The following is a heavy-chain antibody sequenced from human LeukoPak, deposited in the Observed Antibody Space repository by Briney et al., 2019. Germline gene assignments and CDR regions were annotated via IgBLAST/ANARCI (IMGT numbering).Heavy chain of an antibody. CDR3: ARGTRTLWFGELVWFDP. V-gene: IGHV4-31*03. Sequence: PSETLSLTCTVSGGSISSGGYYWSWIRQHPGKGLEWIGYIYYSGSTYYNPSLKSRVTISVDTSKNQFSLKLSSVTAADTAVYYCARGTRTLWFGELVWFDPWGQGTLVTVSS. D-gene: IGHD3-10*01. CDR2: IYYSGST. J-gene: IGHJ5*02. CDR1: GGSISSGGYY.